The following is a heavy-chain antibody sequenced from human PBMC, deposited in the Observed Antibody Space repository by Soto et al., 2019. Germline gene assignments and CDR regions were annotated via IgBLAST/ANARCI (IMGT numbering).Heavy chain of an antibody. J-gene: IGHJ3*02. CDR1: GGSISCSNW. D-gene: IGHD2-15*01. Sequence: SETLSLTCAVSGGSISCSNWWSWVRQPPGKGLEWIGEIYHSGSTNYNPSLKSRVTISVDKSKNQFSLKLSSVTAADTAVYYCARVEVVVVAATQGPDAFDIWGQGTMVTVSS. V-gene: IGHV4-4*02. CDR2: IYHSGST. CDR3: ARVEVVVVAATQGPDAFDI.